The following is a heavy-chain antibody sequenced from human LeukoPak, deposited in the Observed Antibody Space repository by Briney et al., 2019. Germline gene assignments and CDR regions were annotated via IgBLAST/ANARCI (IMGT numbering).Heavy chain of an antibody. V-gene: IGHV1-69*04. CDR2: IIPTLGIA. CDR1: GGTFSSYT. D-gene: IGHD3-22*01. J-gene: IGHJ4*02. Sequence: ASVKVSCKASGGTFSSYTISWVRQAPGQGLEWMGRIIPTLGIANYAQKFQGRVTITADKSTSTAYMELSSLRSEDTAVYYCARDVSRSYYYDSSVFRSHNYYFDYWGQGTLVTVSS. CDR3: ARDVSRSYYYDSSVFRSHNYYFDY.